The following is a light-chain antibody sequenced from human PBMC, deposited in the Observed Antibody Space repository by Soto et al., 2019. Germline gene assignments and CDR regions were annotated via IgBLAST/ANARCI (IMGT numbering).Light chain of an antibody. J-gene: IGKJ1*01. V-gene: IGKV1-13*02. CDR1: QGISSA. Sequence: AIHFTHSPSSLSSSLVDRVTITCRASQGISSALAWYQQKPGKAPKLLIYDASSLESGVPSRFSGSGSGTEFTLTISSLQTDDFATYYCQQYNSAWTFGQGTKVDI. CDR2: DAS. CDR3: QQYNSAWT.